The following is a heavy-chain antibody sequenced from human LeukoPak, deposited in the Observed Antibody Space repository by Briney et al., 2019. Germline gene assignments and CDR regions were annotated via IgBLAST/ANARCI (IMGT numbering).Heavy chain of an antibody. J-gene: IGHJ3*02. CDR1: GGTFSSYA. V-gene: IGHV1-69*05. D-gene: IGHD2-21*02. CDR3: ARDSCGGDCYPGSYAFDT. CDR2: TIPIFGTA. Sequence: ASVKVSCKASGGTFSSYAISWVRQAPGQGLEWMGGTIPIFGTANYAQKFQGRVTITTDESTSTAYMELSSLRSEDTAVYYCARDSCGGDCYPGSYAFDTWGQGTMVTVSS.